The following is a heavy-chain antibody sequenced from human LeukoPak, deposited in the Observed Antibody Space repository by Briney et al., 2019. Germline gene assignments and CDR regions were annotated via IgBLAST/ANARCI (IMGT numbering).Heavy chain of an antibody. CDR3: ARDPPGYYYDSRGGDY. V-gene: IGHV4-30-2*01. Sequence: PSETLSLTCTVSGGSISSGGYYWSWIRQPPGKGLEWIGYIYHSGSTYYNPSLKSRVTISVDRSKNQFSLKLSSVTAADTAVHYCARDPPGYYYDSRGGDYWGQGTLVTVSS. J-gene: IGHJ4*02. CDR2: IYHSGST. CDR1: GGSISSGGYY. D-gene: IGHD3-22*01.